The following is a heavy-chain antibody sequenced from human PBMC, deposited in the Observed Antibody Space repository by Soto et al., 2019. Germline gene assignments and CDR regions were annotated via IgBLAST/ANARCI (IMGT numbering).Heavy chain of an antibody. CDR3: ARARKDRNFDY. V-gene: IGHV4-38-2*01. Sequence: SETLSLTCAFSGYYISSGYYWGWIRPPPGKGLEWIGSIYHSGSTYYNPSLKSRVTISVDTSKNQFSLKLSSVTAADTAVYYCARARKDRNFDYWGQGTLVNVSS. D-gene: IGHD6-6*01. CDR2: IYHSGST. CDR1: GYYISSGYY. J-gene: IGHJ4*02.